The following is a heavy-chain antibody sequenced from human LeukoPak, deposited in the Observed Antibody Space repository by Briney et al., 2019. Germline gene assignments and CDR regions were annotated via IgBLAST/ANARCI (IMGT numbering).Heavy chain of an antibody. V-gene: IGHV1-8*01. CDR3: ARDLYGSGSAGFDP. CDR1: GYTLTSHD. Sequence: ASVKVSCKASGYTLTSHDINWVRQAAGQGLEWMGWMNPKSGDTGYAQKFQDRVAMTRDTSINTVYMELSSLTSEDTAVYYCARDLYGSGSAGFDPWGQGILVTVSS. CDR2: MNPKSGDT. J-gene: IGHJ5*02. D-gene: IGHD3-10*01.